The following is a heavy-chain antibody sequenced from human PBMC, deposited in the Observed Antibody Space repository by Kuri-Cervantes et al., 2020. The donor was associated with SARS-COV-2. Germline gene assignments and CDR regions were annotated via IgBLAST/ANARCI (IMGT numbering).Heavy chain of an antibody. CDR2: ISSSSSTI. D-gene: IGHD3-10*01. CDR3: AGDHYYYYYMDV. CDR1: GFTFSSYS. V-gene: IGHV3-48*01. Sequence: GGSLRLSCAASGFTFSSYSMNWVRQAPGKGLEWVSYISSSSSTIYYADSVKGRLTISSDNTKNSLYLQMNSLRAEDTAVYYCAGDHYYYYYMDVWGKGTTVTVSS. J-gene: IGHJ6*03.